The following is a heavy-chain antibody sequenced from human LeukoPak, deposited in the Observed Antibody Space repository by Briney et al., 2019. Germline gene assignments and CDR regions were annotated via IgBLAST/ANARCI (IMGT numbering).Heavy chain of an antibody. V-gene: IGHV3-33*06. CDR1: GFTFSSYG. CDR2: IWYDGSNK. Sequence: GGSLRLSCAASGFTFSSYGMHWVRQAPGKGLEWVAVIWYDGSNKYYADSVKGRFTTSRDNSKNTLYLQMNSLRAEDTAVYYCAKDPYSSSWYLDYWGQGTLVTVSS. D-gene: IGHD6-13*01. J-gene: IGHJ4*02. CDR3: AKDPYSSSWYLDY.